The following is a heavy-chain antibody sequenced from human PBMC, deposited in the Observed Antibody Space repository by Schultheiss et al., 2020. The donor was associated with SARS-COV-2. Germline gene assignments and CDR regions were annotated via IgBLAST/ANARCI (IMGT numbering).Heavy chain of an antibody. D-gene: IGHD2-2*01. CDR1: GGSFSGYY. CDR3: ARGPARTPYKLLRNFDY. V-gene: IGHV4-34*01. J-gene: IGHJ4*02. CDR2: INHSGST. Sequence: SETLSLTCAVYGGSFSGYYWSWIRQPPGKGLEWIGEINHSGSTNYNPSLKSRVTISVDTSKNQFSLKLSSVTAADTAVYYCARGPARTPYKLLRNFDYWGQGTLVTVSS.